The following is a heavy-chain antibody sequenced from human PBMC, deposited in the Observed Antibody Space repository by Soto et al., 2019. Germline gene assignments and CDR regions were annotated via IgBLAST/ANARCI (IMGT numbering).Heavy chain of an antibody. Sequence: EVQLVESGGGLVQPGGSLRLSCAASGFTFSSYSMNWVRQAPGKGLEWVSYISSSSSTIHYADSAKGRFTISRDNAENSLYLQMNSLRDEDTAVYYCARDLSPYGGGGYYYGMDVWGQGTTVTVSS. CDR2: ISSSSSTI. J-gene: IGHJ6*02. V-gene: IGHV3-48*02. CDR3: ARDLSPYGGGGYYYGMDV. D-gene: IGHD2-21*01. CDR1: GFTFSSYS.